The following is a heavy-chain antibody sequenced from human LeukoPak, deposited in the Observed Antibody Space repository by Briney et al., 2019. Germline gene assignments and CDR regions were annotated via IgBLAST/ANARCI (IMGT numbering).Heavy chain of an antibody. CDR1: GFTFSSYA. D-gene: IGHD6-13*01. CDR3: AKDRRFRQLVPNAFDI. Sequence: PGGSLRLSCAASGFTFSSYAVSWVRQAPGKGLEWVSAISGSGGSTYYADSVKGRFTISRDNSKNTLYLQMNSLRAEDTAVYYCAKDRRFRQLVPNAFDIWGQGTMVTVSS. V-gene: IGHV3-23*01. J-gene: IGHJ3*02. CDR2: ISGSGGST.